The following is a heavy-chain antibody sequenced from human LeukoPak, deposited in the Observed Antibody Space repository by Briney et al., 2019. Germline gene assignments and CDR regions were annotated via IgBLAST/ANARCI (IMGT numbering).Heavy chain of an antibody. CDR1: GFTFSGYW. V-gene: IGHV3-74*01. CDR2: INGDGSST. D-gene: IGHD1-26*01. J-gene: IGHJ4*02. CDR3: AQGGSPGAFDY. Sequence: GGSLRLSCAASGFTFSGYWMHWVRQAPGKGLVWVSRINGDGSSTSYADSVKGRFTISRDNARNTLYLQKNSLRAEDTAVYYCAQGGSPGAFDYWGQGTLVTVSS.